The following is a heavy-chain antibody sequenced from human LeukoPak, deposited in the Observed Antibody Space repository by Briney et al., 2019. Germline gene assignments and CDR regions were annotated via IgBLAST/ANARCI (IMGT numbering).Heavy chain of an antibody. D-gene: IGHD3-22*01. Sequence: KPSETLSLTCAVYGGSFSGYYWSWIRQPPGKGLEWIGEINHSGSTNYNPSLKSRVTISVDTSKNQFSLKLSSVTAADTAVYYCARSYYDSSGGVAFDIWGQGTMVTVSS. CDR2: INHSGST. J-gene: IGHJ3*02. V-gene: IGHV4-34*01. CDR3: ARSYYDSSGGVAFDI. CDR1: GGSFSGYY.